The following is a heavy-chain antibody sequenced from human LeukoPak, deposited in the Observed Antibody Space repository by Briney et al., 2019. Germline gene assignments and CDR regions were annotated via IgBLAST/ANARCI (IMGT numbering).Heavy chain of an antibody. Sequence: GGSLRLSCAASGFTFSSYGMSWVRQAPGKGLEWVANIKRDGTEKYYVGSVEGRFTISRDNAKNSLYLQMNSLRAEDTAVYYCARGPNTDYGRRYYYYMDVWGKGTTVTVSS. CDR3: ARGPNTDYGRRYYYYMDV. D-gene: IGHD4-17*01. CDR1: GFTFSSYG. J-gene: IGHJ6*03. V-gene: IGHV3-7*01. CDR2: IKRDGTEK.